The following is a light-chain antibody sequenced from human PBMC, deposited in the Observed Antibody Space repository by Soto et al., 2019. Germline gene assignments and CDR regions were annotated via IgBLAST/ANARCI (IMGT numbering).Light chain of an antibody. J-gene: IGKJ2*01. CDR3: QQYGRSPLLYT. CDR2: GAS. Sequence: ETVLTQSPGTLSLSPGERATLSCRASQSVTSNFLAWYQQTPGQAPSLLIDGASTRAAGVPDRFSGSGSGTEFTLTITRLGPEDFALYYCQQYGRSPLLYTLGQGTKLGVK. CDR1: QSVTSNF. V-gene: IGKV3-20*01.